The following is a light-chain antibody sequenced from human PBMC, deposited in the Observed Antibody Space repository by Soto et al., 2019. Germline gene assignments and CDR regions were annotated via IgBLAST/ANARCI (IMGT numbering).Light chain of an antibody. V-gene: IGKV3-11*01. Sequence: EIVLTQSPVTLSLSPGERATLSCKASQSVRTYLAWYQVKPGQAPRLLIYDASRRASGVPARFSGSGSGTDFTLTISSLEPEDSAVYYCQQRHMWPITFGQGTRLEIK. CDR1: QSVRTY. CDR2: DAS. CDR3: QQRHMWPIT. J-gene: IGKJ5*01.